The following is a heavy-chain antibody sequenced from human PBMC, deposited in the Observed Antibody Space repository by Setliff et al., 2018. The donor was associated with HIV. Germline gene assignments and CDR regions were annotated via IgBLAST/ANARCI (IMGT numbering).Heavy chain of an antibody. CDR2: INPNSGGT. Sequence: ASVKVSCKASGDTFTDYYFHWLRQAPGQGLEWMGRINPNSGGTNYAQKFRGRVTMTRDTSISTAYMEVSNLRSDDTAVYYCATDDYNGDSFDNWGQGTLVTVSS. V-gene: IGHV1-2*06. D-gene: IGHD4-4*01. CDR3: ATDDYNGDSFDN. CDR1: GDTFTDYY. J-gene: IGHJ4*02.